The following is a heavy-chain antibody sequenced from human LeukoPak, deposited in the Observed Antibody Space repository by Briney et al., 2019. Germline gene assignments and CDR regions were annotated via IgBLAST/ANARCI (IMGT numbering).Heavy chain of an antibody. CDR3: ARMSGYYDY. CDR2: VSGTRTYI. J-gene: IGHJ4*02. V-gene: IGHV3-21*01. Sequence: PGGSLRLSCAASGFTFSDYTMNWVRQAPGQGLEWVSSVSGTRTYIYYADSVKGRFTISRDNAKNSLYLQMNSLRAEDTAVYYCARMSGYYDYWGQGTLVTVSS. CDR1: GFTFSDYT.